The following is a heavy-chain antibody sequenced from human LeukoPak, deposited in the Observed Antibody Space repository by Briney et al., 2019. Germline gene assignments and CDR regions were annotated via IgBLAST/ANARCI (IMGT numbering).Heavy chain of an antibody. Sequence: GGSLRLSCAASGFTFSSYGMLWVRQAPGKGLEWVAVISYDGSNKYYADSVKGRFTISRDNSKNTLYLQMNSLRAEDTAVYYCAKHGFGTFDIWGQGTIVTVSS. V-gene: IGHV3-30*18. D-gene: IGHD3-16*01. CDR2: ISYDGSNK. CDR1: GFTFSSYG. J-gene: IGHJ3*02. CDR3: AKHGFGTFDI.